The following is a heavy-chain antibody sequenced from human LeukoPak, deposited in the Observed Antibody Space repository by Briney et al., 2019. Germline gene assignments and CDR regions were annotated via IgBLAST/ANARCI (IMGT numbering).Heavy chain of an antibody. J-gene: IGHJ4*02. CDR3: ARGPYYYDSSGYYLPVPYYFDY. CDR1: GYSISSGYY. D-gene: IGHD3-22*01. CDR2: IYHSGST. V-gene: IGHV4-38-2*01. Sequence: SETLSLTCAVSGYSISSGYYWGWIRQPPGKGLEWIGSIYHSGSTYYNPSLKSRVTISVDTSKNQFSLKLSSVTAADTAVYYCARGPYYYDSSGYYLPVPYYFDYWGQGTLVTVSS.